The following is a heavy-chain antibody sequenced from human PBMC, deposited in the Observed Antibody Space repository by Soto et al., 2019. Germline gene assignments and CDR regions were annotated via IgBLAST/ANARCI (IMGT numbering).Heavy chain of an antibody. CDR2: ISRSSTYI. Sequence: PGGSLRLSFAASGFTFSNYNMNWVRQAPGKGLEWVSSISRSSTYIYHADSVKGRFTISRDNAKNSLYLQMNSLRGEDTAVYYCARDFGFDDIWGQGTMVTVSS. D-gene: IGHD3-16*01. J-gene: IGHJ3*02. CDR1: GFTFSNYN. CDR3: ARDFGFDDI. V-gene: IGHV3-21*01.